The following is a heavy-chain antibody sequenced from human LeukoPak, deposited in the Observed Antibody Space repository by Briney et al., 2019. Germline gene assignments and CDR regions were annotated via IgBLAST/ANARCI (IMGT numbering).Heavy chain of an antibody. J-gene: IGHJ6*04. CDR1: GLTFSSYG. V-gene: IGHV3-30*03. Sequence: GRSLRLSCAASGLTFSSYGMHWVRQAPGKGLEWVAFISSDGRNKYYTDSVKGRFIISRDNSKNTLYLEMNSLRPEDTAVFYCARGLLQARGYYYYYGMDVWGKGTTVTVSS. D-gene: IGHD3-10*01. CDR2: ISSDGRNK. CDR3: ARGLLQARGYYYYYGMDV.